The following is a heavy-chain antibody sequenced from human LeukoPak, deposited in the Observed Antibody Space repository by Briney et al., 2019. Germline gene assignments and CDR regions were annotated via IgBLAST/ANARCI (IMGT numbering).Heavy chain of an antibody. D-gene: IGHD2-2*01. Sequence: SVKVSCKASGGTFSSYAVSWVRQAPGQGLEWMGGIIPIFGTANYAQKFQGRVTITADESTSTAYMELSSLRSEDTAVYYCARGMSVGYCSSTSCRTYYYYYMDVWGKGTTVTVSS. CDR3: ARGMSVGYCSSTSCRTYYYYYMDV. J-gene: IGHJ6*03. CDR1: GGTFSSYA. V-gene: IGHV1-69*13. CDR2: IIPIFGTA.